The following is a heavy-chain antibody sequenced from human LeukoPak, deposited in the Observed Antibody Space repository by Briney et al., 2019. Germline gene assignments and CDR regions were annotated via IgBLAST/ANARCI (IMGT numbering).Heavy chain of an antibody. CDR2: IYYNGDT. D-gene: IGHD5-18*01. J-gene: IGHJ4*02. Sequence: SETLSLTCTVSGGSVNNSLYYWGWIRQPPGKGLEWIGYIYYNGDTNYNPSLKSRVIISIDTSSNQFSLRLNSMTAADTAVYYCARVLRAASWRSYDYWGQGSLVTVPS. CDR3: ARVLRAASWRSYDY. CDR1: GGSVNNSLYY. V-gene: IGHV4-61*01.